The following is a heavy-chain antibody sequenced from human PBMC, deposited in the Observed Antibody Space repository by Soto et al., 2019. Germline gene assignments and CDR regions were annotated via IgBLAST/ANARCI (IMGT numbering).Heavy chain of an antibody. Sequence: GGSLRLSCAASGFTFSSYSMNWVRQAPGKGLEWVSYISSSSSTIYYADSVKGRFTISRDNSKNTLYLQMNSLRADDTAVYYCAGRGYTYGYDYWGQGTLVTVSS. V-gene: IGHV3-48*01. D-gene: IGHD5-18*01. CDR3: AGRGYTYGYDY. CDR2: ISSSSSTI. CDR1: GFTFSSYS. J-gene: IGHJ4*02.